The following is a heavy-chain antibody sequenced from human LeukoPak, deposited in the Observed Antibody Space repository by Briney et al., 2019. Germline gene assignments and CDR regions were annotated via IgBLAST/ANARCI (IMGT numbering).Heavy chain of an antibody. CDR2: IKQDGSEK. J-gene: IGHJ4*02. D-gene: IGHD2-2*01. Sequence: GGSLRLSCAASGFTFSSCWMSWVRQAPGKGLEWVANIKQDGSEKYYVDSVKGRFTISRDNAKNSLYLQMNSLRAEDTAVYYCARDQGYCSSTGCWGPSDYWGQGTLVTVSS. CDR3: ARDQGYCSSTGCWGPSDY. V-gene: IGHV3-7*01. CDR1: GFTFSSCW.